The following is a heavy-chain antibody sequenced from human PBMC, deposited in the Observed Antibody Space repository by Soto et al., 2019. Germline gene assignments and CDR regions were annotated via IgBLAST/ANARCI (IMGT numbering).Heavy chain of an antibody. Sequence: PSETLSLTCAVYGGSFSDYHWSWIRQHPGKGLEWIGEINHSGSTKYKSSLKSRVTISVDTSNNKFSLKVRSVTAADTAVYYCARRSSLYYYAMDVWGQGTTVT. CDR3: ARRSSLYYYAMDV. J-gene: IGHJ6*02. CDR2: INHSGST. CDR1: GGSFSDYH. V-gene: IGHV4-34*01. D-gene: IGHD6-13*01.